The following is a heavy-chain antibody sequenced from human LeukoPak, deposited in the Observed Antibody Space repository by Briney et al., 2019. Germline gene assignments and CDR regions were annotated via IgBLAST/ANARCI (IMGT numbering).Heavy chain of an antibody. CDR1: GCTVSIKY. J-gene: IGHJ4*02. Sequence: SGGSLRLSCAASGCTVSIKYMNWVRHAPGKGLELVSLIYSDDITYYADSVKVRFTISRYNSKNTLYLQMNSLRAEDPDVLYCANFRPGGVCSYGPPTDYWGQGTLLTVSS. D-gene: IGHD5-18*01. CDR3: ANFRPGGVCSYGPPTDY. V-gene: IGHV3-53*01. CDR2: IYSDDIT.